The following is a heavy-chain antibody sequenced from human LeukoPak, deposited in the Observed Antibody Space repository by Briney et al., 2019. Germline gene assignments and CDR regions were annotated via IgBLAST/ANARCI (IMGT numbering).Heavy chain of an antibody. J-gene: IGHJ4*02. CDR2: INPNGGST. D-gene: IGHD2-21*02. CDR3: ARDRGDPRHCFDY. CDR1: GYTFISYY. V-gene: IGHV1-46*01. Sequence: ASVKVPCKASGYTFISYYMHWVRQAPGQGLEWMGMINPNGGSTIYAQKFQGRVTMTRDTSTSTVYMELGSLRSEDTAVYYCARDRGDPRHCFDYWGQGTLVTVSS.